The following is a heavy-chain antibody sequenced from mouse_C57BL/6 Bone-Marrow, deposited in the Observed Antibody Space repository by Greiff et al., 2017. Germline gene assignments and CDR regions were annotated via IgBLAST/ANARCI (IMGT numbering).Heavy chain of an antibody. D-gene: IGHD1-1*02. Sequence: VQLKQSVAELVRPGASVKLSCTASGFNINNTYMHWVKQRPEQGLEWIGRIDPANGNTKYAPKFQGKATMTADTSSNTAYLQLSSLTSEDTAIYYCARWGSYPAWFAYWGQGTLVTVSA. J-gene: IGHJ3*01. V-gene: IGHV14-3*01. CDR3: ARWGSYPAWFAY. CDR2: IDPANGNT. CDR1: GFNINNTY.